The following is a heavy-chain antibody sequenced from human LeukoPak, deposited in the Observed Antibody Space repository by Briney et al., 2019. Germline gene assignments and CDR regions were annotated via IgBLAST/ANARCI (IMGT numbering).Heavy chain of an antibody. CDR2: ISVNGGTT. CDR3: VKGGGNVRRYFEY. CDR1: GFTFSSYA. J-gene: IGHJ4*02. D-gene: IGHD4-23*01. Sequence: GGSLRLSCAASGFTFSSYAMSWVRQAPGKGLEWVSAISVNGGTTYYADSVKGRFTISRDSSKNTLYLQMNSLRAEDTAVYYCVKGGGNVRRYFEYWGQGTLVTVSS. V-gene: IGHV3-23*01.